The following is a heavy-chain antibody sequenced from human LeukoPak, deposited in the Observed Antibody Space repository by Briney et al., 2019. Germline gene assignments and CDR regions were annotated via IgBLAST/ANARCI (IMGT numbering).Heavy chain of an antibody. V-gene: IGHV4-34*01. CDR1: GGSFSGYY. Sequence: SETLSLTCAVYGGSFSGYYWSWIRQPPGKGLEWIGEINHSGSTNYNPSLKSRATISVDTSKNQFSLKLSSVTAADTAVYYCARGQARRVATRDYYMDVWGKGTTVTVPS. J-gene: IGHJ6*03. CDR3: ARGQARRVATRDYYMDV. D-gene: IGHD5-12*01. CDR2: INHSGST.